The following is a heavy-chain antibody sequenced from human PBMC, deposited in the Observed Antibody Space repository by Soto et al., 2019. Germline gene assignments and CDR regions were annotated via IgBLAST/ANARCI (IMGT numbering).Heavy chain of an antibody. CDR3: ARDSFPPYSSSSKGFDY. CDR1: GSSISSYY. CDR2: LDYSGTT. D-gene: IGHD6-6*01. J-gene: IGHJ4*02. Sequence: SETLSLTCTVSGSSISSYYWNWIRQSPGKGLEWIASLDYSGTTNYNPSLKSRITTSVDPSKKQFSLKMRSVTAADTAVYYCARDSFPPYSSSSKGFDYWGQGSLVTVSS. V-gene: IGHV4-59*01.